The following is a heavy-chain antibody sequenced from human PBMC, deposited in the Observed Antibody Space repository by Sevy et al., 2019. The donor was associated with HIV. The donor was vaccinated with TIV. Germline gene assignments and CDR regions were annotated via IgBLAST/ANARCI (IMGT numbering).Heavy chain of an antibody. J-gene: IGHJ5*02. CDR1: GFTFSSYG. D-gene: IGHD6-13*01. Sequence: GGSLRLSCAASGFTFSSYGMHWVRQAPGKGLEWVAFIRYDGSNKYYADSVKGRFTISRDNSKNTLYLQMNSLRAEDTAVYYCAKGVGYSSSWYNWFDPWGQGTLVTVSS. CDR2: IRYDGSNK. CDR3: AKGVGYSSSWYNWFDP. V-gene: IGHV3-30*02.